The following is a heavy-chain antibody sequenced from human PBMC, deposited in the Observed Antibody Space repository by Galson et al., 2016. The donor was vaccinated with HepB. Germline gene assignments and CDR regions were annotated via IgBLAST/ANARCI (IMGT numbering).Heavy chain of an antibody. CDR3: ARASDGYDFDY. CDR1: GYTFTSYY. Sequence: SVKVSCKASGYTFTSYYLHWVRQAPGQGLEWMEIINPSGGSTSSAQKFQGRVTLTRDTSTSTVYMELSSLRSEDTAVYYCARASDGYDFDYWGQGTLVTVSS. CDR2: INPSGGST. D-gene: IGHD1-1*01. V-gene: IGHV1-46*01. J-gene: IGHJ4*02.